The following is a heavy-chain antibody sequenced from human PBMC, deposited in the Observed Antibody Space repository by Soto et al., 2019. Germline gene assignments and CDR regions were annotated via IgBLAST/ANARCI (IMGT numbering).Heavy chain of an antibody. CDR2: IYYSGST. CDR3: ARRPHYDFWSGPSYGMDV. CDR1: GGSIGSSSYY. D-gene: IGHD3-3*01. J-gene: IGHJ6*02. V-gene: IGHV4-39*01. Sequence: PSETLSLTCTVSGGSIGSSSYYWCGILQPPGKGLEWIGSIYYSGSTYYNPSLKSRVTISVDTSKNQFSLKLSSVTAADTAVYYCARRPHYDFWSGPSYGMDVWGQGTTVTAP.